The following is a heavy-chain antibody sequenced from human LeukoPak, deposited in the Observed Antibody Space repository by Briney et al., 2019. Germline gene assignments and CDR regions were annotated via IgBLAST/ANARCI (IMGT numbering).Heavy chain of an antibody. CDR1: GFTFSSYA. CDR2: ISSNGGST. D-gene: IGHD6-13*01. V-gene: IGHV3-64D*06. Sequence: GGSLRLSCSASGFTFSSYAMHWVRQAPGKGLEYVSAISSNGGSTYYADSVKGRFTISRDNSKNTLYLQMSSLRAEDTAVYYCVKDREDSSGWSNPHDYWGQGTLVTVSS. CDR3: VKDREDSSGWSNPHDY. J-gene: IGHJ4*02.